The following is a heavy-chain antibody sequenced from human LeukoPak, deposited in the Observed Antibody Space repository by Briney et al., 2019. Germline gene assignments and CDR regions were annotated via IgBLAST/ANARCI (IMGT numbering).Heavy chain of an antibody. J-gene: IGHJ3*02. Sequence: SETLSLTCTVSGGSISSYYWSWIRQPPGKGLEWIGYIYYSGSTNYNPSLKSRVTISVDTSKNQFSLKLSSVTAADTAVYYCARSGSGPDAFDIWGQGTMVTVSS. CDR2: IYYSGST. CDR3: ARSGSGPDAFDI. D-gene: IGHD2-15*01. V-gene: IGHV4-59*01. CDR1: GGSISSYY.